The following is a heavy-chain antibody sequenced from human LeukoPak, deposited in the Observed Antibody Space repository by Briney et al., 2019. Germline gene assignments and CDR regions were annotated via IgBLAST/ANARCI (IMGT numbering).Heavy chain of an antibody. V-gene: IGHV4-34*01. CDR3: ARGGDRSFDY. CDR2: IHHSGSI. J-gene: IGHJ4*02. D-gene: IGHD3-10*01. CDR1: GFTFDDYG. Sequence: PGGSLRLSCAASGFTFDDYGMSWVRQPPGKGLEWIAEIHHSGSINYNPSLKSRVTISVDKAKNQFSLNLNSVTAADTAVYYCARGGDRSFDYWGQGTLVTVSS.